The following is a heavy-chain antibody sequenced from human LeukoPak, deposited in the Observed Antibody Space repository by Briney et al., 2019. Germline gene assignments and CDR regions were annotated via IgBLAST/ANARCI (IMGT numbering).Heavy chain of an antibody. J-gene: IGHJ2*01. V-gene: IGHV4-34*01. Sequence: SETLSLTCAVSGGSFSGYYWSWIRQPPGKGLEWIGEINHGGSTNYIPSLKSRVTISVDTSKNQFSLKLSSVTAADTAVFYCARGYYGDYGYFDLWGRGTLVTVSS. CDR3: ARGYYGDYGYFDL. CDR2: INHGGST. CDR1: GGSFSGYY. D-gene: IGHD4-17*01.